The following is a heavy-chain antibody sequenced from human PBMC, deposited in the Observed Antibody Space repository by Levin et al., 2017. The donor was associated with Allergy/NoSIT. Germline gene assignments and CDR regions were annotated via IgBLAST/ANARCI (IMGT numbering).Heavy chain of an antibody. D-gene: IGHD4-23*01. J-gene: IGHJ6*02. V-gene: IGHV5-51*01. Sequence: GESLKISCKAFGYTFANNWIGWVRQVPGKGLEWLGVIYPSDSDTRYNPSFQGRITISADKSINTAYLQWYGLKASDSGMYYCARMSGLRWSYGMDVWGQGTRVTVSS. CDR2: IYPSDSDT. CDR3: ARMSGLRWSYGMDV. CDR1: GYTFANNW.